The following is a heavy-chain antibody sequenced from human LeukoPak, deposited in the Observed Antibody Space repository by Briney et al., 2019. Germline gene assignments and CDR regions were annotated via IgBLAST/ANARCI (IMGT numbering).Heavy chain of an antibody. CDR2: IYWNDDK. J-gene: IGHJ5*02. D-gene: IGHD1-26*01. CDR1: RFSLSTSGVG. CDR3: AHGRGVSWFDP. V-gene: IGHV2-5*01. Sequence: KESGPTLVKPTQTLTLTCTFSRFSLSTSGVGVGWIRQPPGKALERLALIYWNDDKRYSPSLKSRLTITKDTSKNQVVLTMTNMDPVDTATYYCAHGRGVSWFDPWGQGTLVTVSS.